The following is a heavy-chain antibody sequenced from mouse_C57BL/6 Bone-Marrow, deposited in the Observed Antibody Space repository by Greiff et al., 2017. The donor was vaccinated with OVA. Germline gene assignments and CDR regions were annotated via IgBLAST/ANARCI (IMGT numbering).Heavy chain of an antibody. CDR2: IDPYNGGT. V-gene: IGHV1-19*01. D-gene: IGHD2-3*01. CDR1: GYTFTDYY. Sequence: EVQLQQSGPVLVQPGASVKMSCKASGYTFTDYYMNWVKQSPGKSLEWIGVIDPYNGGTSYNQKFKGKATLTVDKSSSTAYMELNSLTSEDSAVYYCVYDGPYYYAMDYWGQGTSVTVSS. CDR3: VYDGPYYYAMDY. J-gene: IGHJ4*01.